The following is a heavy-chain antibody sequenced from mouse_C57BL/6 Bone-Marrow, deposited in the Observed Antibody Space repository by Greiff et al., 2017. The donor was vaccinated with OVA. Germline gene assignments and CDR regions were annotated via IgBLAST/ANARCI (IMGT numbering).Heavy chain of an antibody. CDR3: ASLRLRAAMDY. Sequence: QVQLKESGAELAKPGASVKLSCKASGYTFTSYWMHWVKQRPGQGLEWIGYINPSSGYTKYNQKFKDKATLTADKSSSTAYMQLSSLTYEDSAVYYCASLRLRAAMDYWGQGTSVTVSS. J-gene: IGHJ4*01. CDR2: INPSSGYT. D-gene: IGHD2-12*01. CDR1: GYTFTSYW. V-gene: IGHV1-7*01.